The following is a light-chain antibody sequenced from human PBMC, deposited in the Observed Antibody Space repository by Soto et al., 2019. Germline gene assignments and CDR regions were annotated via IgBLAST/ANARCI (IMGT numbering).Light chain of an antibody. V-gene: IGKV3-20*01. CDR2: GAS. CDR1: QSVTGTY. CDR3: HQYGDSPPWT. J-gene: IGKJ1*01. Sequence: ENVLTQSPGTLSVSPGERVTLSCRASQSVTGTYLAWYQQKPGQAPRLLIYGASNRATGISDRFSGSGSGTDFTLTISRLEPEDFAVYYCHQYGDSPPWTFGQGTKVEVK.